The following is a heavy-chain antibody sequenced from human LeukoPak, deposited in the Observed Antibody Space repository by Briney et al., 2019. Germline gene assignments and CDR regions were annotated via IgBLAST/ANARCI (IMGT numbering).Heavy chain of an antibody. Sequence: PGGSLRLSCATSGFTFSNYAMSWVRQAPGKGLEWVSAISGSGGSTYYADSVKGRFTISRDSSKNTLYLQINSLRAEDTAVYYCARTREPRQWLIPFDYWGQGTLVTVSS. CDR1: GFTFSNYA. D-gene: IGHD6-19*01. CDR2: ISGSGGST. J-gene: IGHJ4*02. V-gene: IGHV3-23*01. CDR3: ARTREPRQWLIPFDY.